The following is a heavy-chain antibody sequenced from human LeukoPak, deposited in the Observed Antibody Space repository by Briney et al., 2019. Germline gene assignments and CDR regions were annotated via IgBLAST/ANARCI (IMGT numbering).Heavy chain of an antibody. CDR1: GFTFSSYE. V-gene: IGHV3-48*03. CDR2: ISSSGSTI. Sequence: GGSLRLSCAASGFTFSSYEMNWVRQAPGKGLEWVSYISSSGSTIYYADSVKGRFTISRDNAKNSLYLQMNSLRVEDTAVYYCARDVLGTLPFDYWGQGTLVTVSS. CDR3: ARDVLGTLPFDY. D-gene: IGHD3-3*02. J-gene: IGHJ4*02.